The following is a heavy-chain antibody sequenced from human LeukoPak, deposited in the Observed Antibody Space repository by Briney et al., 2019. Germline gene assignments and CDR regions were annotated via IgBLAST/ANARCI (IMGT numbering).Heavy chain of an antibody. CDR1: GGTFSSYA. D-gene: IGHD6-13*01. Sequence: ASVKLSCKASGGTFSSYAISWVRQAPAQGLEWMGGIIPIFGTANYAQKFQGRVTITADESTSTAYMELSSLRSEDTAVYYCAARIAAAGTQPFDYWGQGTLVTVSS. CDR3: AARIAAAGTQPFDY. CDR2: IIPIFGTA. J-gene: IGHJ4*02. V-gene: IGHV1-69*13.